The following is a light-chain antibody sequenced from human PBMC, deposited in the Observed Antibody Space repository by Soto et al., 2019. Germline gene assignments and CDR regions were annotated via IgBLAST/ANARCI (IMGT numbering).Light chain of an antibody. CDR3: QHFKSFPIT. Sequence: QITQFPAALSASVGNSVAITCRASQSISSWLAWYQQKKGKAPNLLISAASNLQSGVPSRFRGRGSGTDFTLTISRLQPEDFETYYCQHFKSFPITFGQGTRLDIK. J-gene: IGKJ5*01. CDR2: AAS. V-gene: IGKV1-12*01. CDR1: QSISSW.